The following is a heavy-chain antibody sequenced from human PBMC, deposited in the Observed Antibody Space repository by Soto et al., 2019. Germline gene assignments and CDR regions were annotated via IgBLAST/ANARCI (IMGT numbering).Heavy chain of an antibody. CDR1: GFTFSSYS. CDR2: ISSSSSYI. D-gene: IGHD2-21*02. J-gene: IGHJ6*02. Sequence: EVQLVESGGGLVKPGGSLRLSCAASGFTFSSYSMNWVRQAPGKGLEWVSSISSSSSYIYYADSVKGRFTISRDNAKNSLYLQMNSLRAEDTAVYYCARTVVVTAINVWGMDVWGQGTTVTVSS. CDR3: ARTVVVTAINVWGMDV. V-gene: IGHV3-21*01.